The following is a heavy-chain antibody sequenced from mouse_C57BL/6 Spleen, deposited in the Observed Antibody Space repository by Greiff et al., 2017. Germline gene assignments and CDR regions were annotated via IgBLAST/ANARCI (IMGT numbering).Heavy chain of an antibody. J-gene: IGHJ2*01. D-gene: IGHD2-4*01. V-gene: IGHV1-54*01. CDR2: INPGSGGT. CDR3: ARSGERYDYDY. CDR1: GYAFTNYL. Sequence: VQLQQSGAELVRPGTSVKVSCKASGYAFTNYLIEWVKQRPGQGLAWIGVINPGSGGTNYNEKFKGKATLTADKSSSTAYMQLSSLTSEDAAVYFCARSGERYDYDYWGQGTTLTVSS.